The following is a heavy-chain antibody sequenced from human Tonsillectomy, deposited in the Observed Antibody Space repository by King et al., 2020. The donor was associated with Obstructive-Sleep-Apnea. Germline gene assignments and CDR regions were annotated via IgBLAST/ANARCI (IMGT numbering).Heavy chain of an antibody. CDR3: AREPPLLRYFDN. J-gene: IGHJ4*02. V-gene: IGHV3-21*01. CDR2: ISSSSSYI. Sequence: QLVQSGGGLVKPGGSLRLSCAASGFTFISYSMNWVRQAPGKGLEWVSSISSSSSYIYYADSVKGRFTISRDNAKNSLYLQMNSLRAEDTAVYYCAREPPLLRYFDNAGQGTLVTVSS. D-gene: IGHD3-9*01. CDR1: GFTFISYS.